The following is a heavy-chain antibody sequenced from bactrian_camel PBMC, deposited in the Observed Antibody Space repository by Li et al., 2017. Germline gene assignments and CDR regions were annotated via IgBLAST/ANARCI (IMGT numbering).Heavy chain of an antibody. Sequence: HVQLVESGGGSVQPGGSLKLSCVASGYRVKSGCMGYFRQRAGKEREVVAATGPSNTWYSDSVKGRFTLSKDGDKEAQYLQMNSLKPEDTAMYYCAADRMACLRSSVQIEAYNYWGQGTQVTVS. CDR3: AADRMACLRSSVQIEAYNY. V-gene: IGHV3S53*01. D-gene: IGHD1*01. CDR1: GYRVKSGC. CDR2: TGPSNT. J-gene: IGHJ4*01.